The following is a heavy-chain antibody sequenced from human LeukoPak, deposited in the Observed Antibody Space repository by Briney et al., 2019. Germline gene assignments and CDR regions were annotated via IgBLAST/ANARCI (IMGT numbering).Heavy chain of an antibody. CDR1: GYTFTSYD. CDR3: ARAFEADDTIFDP. J-gene: IGHJ5*02. V-gene: IGHV1-8*01. D-gene: IGHD5-24*01. CDR2: LNTDSGNT. Sequence: ASVKVSCKTFGYTFTSYDINWVRQAPGQGLEWMGWLNTDSGNTDYADRFWGRVTMTINTPTSTTYMELSSLRSDDTAVCYCARAFEADDTIFDPWGQGTLVTFSS.